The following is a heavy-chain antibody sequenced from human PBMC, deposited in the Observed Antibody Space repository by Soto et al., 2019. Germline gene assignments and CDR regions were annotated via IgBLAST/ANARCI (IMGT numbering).Heavy chain of an antibody. CDR1: GYTFTSYG. CDR2: ISAHNGNT. V-gene: IGHV1-18*01. Sequence: QVHLVQSGAEVKKPGASVTVSCKGSGYTFTSYGITWVRQAPGQGLEWMGWISAHNGNTDYAKKLTGRVNMTRDTSTSTAYIEPRRLRADDSAAYYCARGRYGDYGGQGALVTVSS. CDR3: ARGRYGDY. J-gene: IGHJ4*02. D-gene: IGHD1-1*01.